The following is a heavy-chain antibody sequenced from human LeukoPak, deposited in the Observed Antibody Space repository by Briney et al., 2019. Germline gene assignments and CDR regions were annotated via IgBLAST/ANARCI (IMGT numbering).Heavy chain of an antibody. CDR1: GYTFTGYY. D-gene: IGHD3-10*01. J-gene: IGHJ4*02. CDR3: ASTRYYYGSGSYYHY. Sequence: SVKVSCKASGYTFTGYYMHWVRQAPGQGLEWMGGIIPIFGTANYAQKFQGRVTITADESTSTAYMELSSLRSEDTAVCYCASTRYYYGSGSYYHYWGQGTLVTVSS. V-gene: IGHV1-69*13. CDR2: IIPIFGTA.